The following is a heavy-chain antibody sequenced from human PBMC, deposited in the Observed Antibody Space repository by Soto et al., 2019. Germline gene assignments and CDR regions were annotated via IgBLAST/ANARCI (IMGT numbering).Heavy chain of an antibody. CDR3: ARIEMASIK. CDR2: IYYTGST. Sequence: SEPLSLTCSVSGASIRSGGYYWSWLRQSPGKGLEWIGHIYYTGSTFYSPSLKSRLTISLDTSKNQFSLDLRSVTAADTAMYYCARIEMASIKWGRGTLVTSPQ. J-gene: IGHJ4*02. V-gene: IGHV4-31*03. CDR1: GASIRSGGYY.